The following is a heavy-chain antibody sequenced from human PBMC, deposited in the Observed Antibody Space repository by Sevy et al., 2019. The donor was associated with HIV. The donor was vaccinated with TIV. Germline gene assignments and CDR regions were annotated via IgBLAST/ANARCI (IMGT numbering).Heavy chain of an antibody. Sequence: GGSLRLSCAASGFTFSSYGMHWVRQAPGKGLEWVAVISYDGSNKYYADSVKGRFTISRDNAKNSLYLQMNSLRPEDTAVYYCGRAMDVWGQGTTVTVSS. CDR1: GFTFSSYG. V-gene: IGHV3-30*03. CDR3: GRAMDV. CDR2: ISYDGSNK. J-gene: IGHJ6*02.